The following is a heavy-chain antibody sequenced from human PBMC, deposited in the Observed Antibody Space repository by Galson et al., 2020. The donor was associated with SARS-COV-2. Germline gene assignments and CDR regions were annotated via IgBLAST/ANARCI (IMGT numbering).Heavy chain of an antibody. J-gene: IGHJ4*02. CDR2: ISNDGTT. Sequence: SETLSLTCTVSGGSMTNFYWSWVRQPPGKGLEWIGYISNDGTTNYNPSLKSRVSISVDTSKNQFSLSLISVTTTDTAVYFCARGDSITPFDSWGQGTLVTVSS. CDR1: GGSMTNFY. V-gene: IGHV4-59*01. D-gene: IGHD1-20*01. CDR3: ARGDSITPFDS.